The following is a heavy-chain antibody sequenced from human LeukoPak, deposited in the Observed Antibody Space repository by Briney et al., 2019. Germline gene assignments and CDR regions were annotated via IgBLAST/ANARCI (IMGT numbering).Heavy chain of an antibody. J-gene: IGHJ4*02. CDR2: IYPGDSDT. Sequence: GGSLRLSCAASGYTFTTYWIGWVRQMPGKGLEWMGIIYPGDSDTRYSPSFQGQVTISADESISTAYLQWSSLKASDTAMYYCARRDSGYEFFDYWGQGTLVTVSS. D-gene: IGHD5-12*01. CDR3: ARRDSGYEFFDY. V-gene: IGHV5-51*01. CDR1: GYTFTTYW.